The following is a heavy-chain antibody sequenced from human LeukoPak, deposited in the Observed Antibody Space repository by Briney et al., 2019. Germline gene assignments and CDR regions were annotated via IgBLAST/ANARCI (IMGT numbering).Heavy chain of an antibody. D-gene: IGHD6-13*01. J-gene: IGHJ4*02. CDR1: TFTFSNYI. CDR2: IGGSASSA. CDR3: AKDRESSSWYFDY. Sequence: PGGSLRLSCAAYTFTFSNYIIGWFRQAPGKGLEWFSIIGGSASSAYYADSLKGRFTVSRDNSKNTIYPQMNGLRVEDTAVYYCAKDRESSSWYFDYWGQGTLVTVSS. V-gene: IGHV3-23*01.